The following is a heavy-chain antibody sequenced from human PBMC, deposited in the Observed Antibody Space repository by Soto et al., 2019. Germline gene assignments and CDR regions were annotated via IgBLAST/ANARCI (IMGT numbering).Heavy chain of an antibody. J-gene: IGHJ6*01. CDR3: ATDTSTWYGGLACYAVDV. V-gene: IGHV3-23*01. Sequence: EVQLLESGGGLVQPGGSLRLSCAASGFTFSSYAMSWVRQAPGKGLEWVSAISSSGSSTYYADSVKGRFTISRDNSKNTLYLQMNSLRVEDTAVSCCATDTSTWYGGLACYAVDVWGQGTTVTAS. D-gene: IGHD6-13*01. CDR2: ISSSGSST. CDR1: GFTFSSYA.